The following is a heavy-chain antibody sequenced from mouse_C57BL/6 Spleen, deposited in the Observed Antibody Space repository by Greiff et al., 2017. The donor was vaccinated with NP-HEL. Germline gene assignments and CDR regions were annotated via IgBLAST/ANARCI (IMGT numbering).Heavy chain of an antibody. CDR3: ARWLGDAMDY. CDR2: IYPGDGDT. V-gene: IGHV1-80*01. Sequence: LVESGAELVKPGASVKISCKASGYAFSSYWMNWVKQRPGKGLEWIGQIYPGDGDTNYNGKFKGKATLTADKSSSTAYMQLSSLTSEDSAVYFCARWLGDAMDYWGQGTSVTVSS. CDR1: GYAFSSYW. D-gene: IGHD2-2*01. J-gene: IGHJ4*01.